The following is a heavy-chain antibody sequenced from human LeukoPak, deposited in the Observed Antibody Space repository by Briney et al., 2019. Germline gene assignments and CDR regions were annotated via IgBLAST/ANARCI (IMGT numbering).Heavy chain of an antibody. CDR2: IYHSGST. V-gene: IGHV4-38-2*02. CDR1: GYSISSGYY. Sequence: SETLSLTCTVSGYSISSGYYWGWIRQPPGKGLEWIGSIYHSGSTNYNPSLKSRVTISVDKSKNQFSLKLSSVTAADTAVYYCVIRQGMTGYYSEAENWFDPWGQGTLVTVSS. CDR3: VIRQGMTGYYSEAENWFDP. D-gene: IGHD3-9*01. J-gene: IGHJ5*02.